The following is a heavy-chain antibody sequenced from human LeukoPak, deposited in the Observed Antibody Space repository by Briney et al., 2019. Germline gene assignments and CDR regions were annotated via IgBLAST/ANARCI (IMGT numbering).Heavy chain of an antibody. CDR1: GGSISSGSYY. Sequence: PSETLSLTCTVSGGSISSGSYYWSWIRQPAGKGLEWIGRIYTSGSTNYNPSLKSRVTISVDTSKNQFSLKLSSVTAADTAVYYCARAPRLAVAGTHFDYWGQGTLVTVSS. CDR2: IYTSGST. J-gene: IGHJ4*02. V-gene: IGHV4-61*02. CDR3: ARAPRLAVAGTHFDY. D-gene: IGHD6-19*01.